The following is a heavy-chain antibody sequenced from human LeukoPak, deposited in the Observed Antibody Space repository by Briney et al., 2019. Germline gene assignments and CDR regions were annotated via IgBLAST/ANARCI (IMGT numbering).Heavy chain of an antibody. V-gene: IGHV3-23*01. J-gene: IGHJ4*02. CDR3: AKPFIVATPRGYFDY. Sequence: GGSLRLSCAASGFTFSSYAMSWVRQAPGKGLEWVSAISGSGGSTYYADSMKGRFTISRDNSKNTLYLQMNSLRAEDTAVYYCAKPFIVATPRGYFDYWGQGTLVTVSS. CDR2: ISGSGGST. CDR1: GFTFSSYA. D-gene: IGHD5-12*01.